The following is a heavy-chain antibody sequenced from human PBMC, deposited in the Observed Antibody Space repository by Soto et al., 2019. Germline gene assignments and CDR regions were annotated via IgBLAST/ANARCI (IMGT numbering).Heavy chain of an antibody. CDR1: GYTFTSYA. Sequence: ASVKVSCKASGYTFTSYAMHWVRQAPGQRLEWMGWINAGNGNTKYSQKFQGRVTITRDTSASTAYMELSSLRSEDTAVYYCARDQGGLRGYSGYDAGGFDYWGQGTLVTVSS. V-gene: IGHV1-3*01. D-gene: IGHD5-12*01. J-gene: IGHJ4*02. CDR3: ARDQGGLRGYSGYDAGGFDY. CDR2: INAGNGNT.